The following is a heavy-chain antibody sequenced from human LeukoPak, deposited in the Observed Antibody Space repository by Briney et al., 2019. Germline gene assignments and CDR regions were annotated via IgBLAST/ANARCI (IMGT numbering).Heavy chain of an antibody. CDR2: ISRDGSKK. J-gene: IGHJ4*02. CDR3: AKDYTPYGDYVWDYFDC. Sequence: PGESLRLSCAASGFTFSGYGMHWVRQAPGKGLEWVAVISRDGSKKYYADSVKGRFTISRDNSKNTLYLQVDSLRAEDTAVYYCAKDYTPYGDYVWDYFDCWGQGTLVTVSS. CDR1: GFTFSGYG. D-gene: IGHD4-17*01. V-gene: IGHV3-30*18.